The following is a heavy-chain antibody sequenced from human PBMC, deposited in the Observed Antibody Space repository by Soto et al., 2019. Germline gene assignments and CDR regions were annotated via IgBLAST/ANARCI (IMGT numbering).Heavy chain of an antibody. CDR2: IDPSDSYT. V-gene: IGHV5-10-1*01. CDR3: ARNPIGGVPAATQHYYYYGMDV. Sequence: PGQSLKISCKGSGYSFTSYWISWVRQMPGKGLEWMGRIDPSDSYTNYSPSFQGHVTISADKSISTAYLQWSSLKASDTAMYYCARNPIGGVPAATQHYYYYGMDVWARGTTVTFSS. J-gene: IGHJ6*02. CDR1: GYSFTSYW. D-gene: IGHD2-2*01.